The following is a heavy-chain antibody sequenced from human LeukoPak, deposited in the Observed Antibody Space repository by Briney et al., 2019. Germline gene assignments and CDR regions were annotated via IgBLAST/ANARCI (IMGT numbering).Heavy chain of an antibody. CDR2: IWYDGSNK. CDR1: GFTFSNHG. J-gene: IGHJ5*02. Sequence: GGSLRLSCAASGFTFSNHGMHWVRQAPGKGLEWVALIWYDGSNKEYAESVKGRFTISRDNSKNTLYLQMNSLRDEDTAVCYCARDQGTSTTAPKRKGRFDPWGQGTLVTVSS. V-gene: IGHV3-33*01. D-gene: IGHD1-1*01. CDR3: ARDQGTSTTAPKRKGRFDP.